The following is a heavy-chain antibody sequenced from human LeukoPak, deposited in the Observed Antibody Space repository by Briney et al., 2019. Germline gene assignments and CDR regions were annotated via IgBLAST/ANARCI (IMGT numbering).Heavy chain of an antibody. CDR2: IYHSGST. D-gene: IGHD2-2*01. J-gene: IGHJ3*01. CDR1: GYSISSGYY. CDR3: ARNIVVVPTVTGAFDV. Sequence: SETLSLTCAVSGYSISSGYYWGWIRQPPGKGLEWIGSIYHSGSTYYNPSLKSRVTISVDTSKYQFSLKLSSVTAADTAMYYCARNIVVVPTVTGAFDVWGQGTMVTVSS. V-gene: IGHV4-38-2*01.